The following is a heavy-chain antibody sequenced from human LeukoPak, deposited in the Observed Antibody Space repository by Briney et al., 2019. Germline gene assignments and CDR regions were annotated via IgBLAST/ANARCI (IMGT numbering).Heavy chain of an antibody. J-gene: IGHJ6*03. CDR2: IYTSGST. CDR3: ARSGLGWNYPSDFDYYYMDV. Sequence: SETLSLTCTVSGGSISSYYWSWIRQPAGKGLEWIGRIYTSGSTNYNPSLKSRVTMSVDTSKNQFSLKLSSVTAADTAVYYCARSGLGWNYPSDFDYYYMDVWGKGTTVTVSS. V-gene: IGHV4-4*07. D-gene: IGHD1-7*01. CDR1: GGSISSYY.